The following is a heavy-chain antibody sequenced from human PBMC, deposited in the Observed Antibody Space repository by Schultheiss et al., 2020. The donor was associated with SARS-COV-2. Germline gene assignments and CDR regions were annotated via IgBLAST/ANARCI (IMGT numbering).Heavy chain of an antibody. CDR3: AEGMKGRYDH. CDR2: ISGSGDST. V-gene: IGHV3-23*01. CDR1: GFTFSSYA. J-gene: IGHJ4*02. Sequence: GGSLRLSCAASGFTFSSYAMSWVRQAPGKGLEWVSVISGSGDSTYYADSVKGRFTVSRDNSKNTLFLQMNSLRVEDTAVYYCAEGMKGRYDHWGQGSLVTVSS.